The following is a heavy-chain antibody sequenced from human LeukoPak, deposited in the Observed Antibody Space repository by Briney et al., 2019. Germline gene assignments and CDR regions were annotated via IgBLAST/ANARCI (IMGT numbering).Heavy chain of an antibody. D-gene: IGHD6-6*01. J-gene: IGHJ6*03. Sequence: ASVKVSCKASGGTFSSYAISWVRQAPGQGLEWMGGIIPIFGTANYAQKFQGRVTITTDESTSTAYMELSSLRSEDTAVYYCASSEVSWYSSSSLDYYYYYMDVWGKGTTVTVSS. V-gene: IGHV1-69*05. CDR1: GGTFSSYA. CDR3: ASSEVSWYSSSSLDYYYYYMDV. CDR2: IIPIFGTA.